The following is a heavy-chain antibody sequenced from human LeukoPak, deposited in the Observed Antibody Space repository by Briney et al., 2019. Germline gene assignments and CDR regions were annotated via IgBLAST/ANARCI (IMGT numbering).Heavy chain of an antibody. CDR1: GYTLTELP. CDR2: FDPEDGET. Sequence: GASVKVSCKVSGYTLTELPMHWVRQAPGKGLEWMGGFDPEDGETIYAQKFQGRVTITADKSTSTAYMELSSLRSEDTAVYYCARYCSGGSCYHPHNWFDPWGQGTLVTVSS. CDR3: ARYCSGGSCYHPHNWFDP. V-gene: IGHV1-24*01. J-gene: IGHJ5*02. D-gene: IGHD2-15*01.